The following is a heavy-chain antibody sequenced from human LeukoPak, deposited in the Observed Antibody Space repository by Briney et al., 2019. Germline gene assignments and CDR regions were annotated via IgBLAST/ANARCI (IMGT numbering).Heavy chain of an antibody. CDR1: DCSISTGGYS. V-gene: IGHV4-31*03. CDR3: ARDVGTVTDLGRFDP. Sequence: SETLSLTCTVYDCSISTGGYSWKWIRRHPGKGLEWIVYIYYSGSTYYNPSLESRLTISVDTSKNQFSPKLSSVTAADTAVYYRARDVGTVTDLGRFDPWGQGTLVTVSA. D-gene: IGHD4-17*01. J-gene: IGHJ5*02. CDR2: IYYSGST.